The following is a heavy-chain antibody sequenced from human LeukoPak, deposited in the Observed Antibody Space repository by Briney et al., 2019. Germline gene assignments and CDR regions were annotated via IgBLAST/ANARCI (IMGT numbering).Heavy chain of an antibody. V-gene: IGHV1-2*02. CDR3: ARDRASFGVVIIPLLFDY. J-gene: IGHJ4*02. CDR1: GYTFTGYY. D-gene: IGHD3-3*01. CDR2: INPNSGGT. Sequence: GASVTVSCKASGYTFTGYYMHWVRQAPGQGLEWMGWINPNSGGTNYAQKFQGRVTMTRDTSISTAYMELSRLRSDDTAVYYCARDRASFGVVIIPLLFDYWGQGTLVTVSS.